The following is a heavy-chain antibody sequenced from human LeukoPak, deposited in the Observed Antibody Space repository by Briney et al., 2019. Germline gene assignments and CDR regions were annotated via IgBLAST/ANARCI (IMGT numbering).Heavy chain of an antibody. Sequence: SETLSLTCTVSGGSISSYYWSWIRQPPGKGLEWIGYIYYSGSTNYNPSLKSQVTISVDTSKNQSSLKLSSVTAADTAVYYCARGAYSGYDWGFDYWGQGTLVTVSS. J-gene: IGHJ4*02. V-gene: IGHV4-59*01. CDR2: IYYSGST. CDR1: GGSISSYY. CDR3: ARGAYSGYDWGFDY. D-gene: IGHD5-12*01.